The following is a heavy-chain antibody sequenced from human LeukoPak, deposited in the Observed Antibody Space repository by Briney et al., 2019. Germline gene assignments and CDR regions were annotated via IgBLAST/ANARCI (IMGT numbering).Heavy chain of an antibody. V-gene: IGHV1-69*13. CDR3: ARLKRGIGAAGTSLRGWFDP. J-gene: IGHJ5*02. Sequence: ASVKVSCKASGGTFSSYAITWVRQAPGQGLEWMGGITPIFDTSNYAQKFQGRVTFTSDDSTSTAYMELSSLRSEDTAVYYCARLKRGIGAAGTSLRGWFDPWGQGTLVTVSS. CDR1: GGTFSSYA. D-gene: IGHD6-13*01. CDR2: ITPIFDTS.